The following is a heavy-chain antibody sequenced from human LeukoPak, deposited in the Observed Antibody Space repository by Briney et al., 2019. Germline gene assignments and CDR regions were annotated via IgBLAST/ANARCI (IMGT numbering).Heavy chain of an antibody. CDR3: AKTQTRVV. D-gene: IGHD3-10*01. CDR1: GGSISSSSYY. J-gene: IGHJ6*03. CDR2: IYYSGST. V-gene: IGHV4-39*01. Sequence: PSETLSLTCTVSGGSISSSSYYWGWIRQPPGKGLEWIGSIYYSGSTFYNPSLKSRVTISVDTSKNRFSLKLSSVTATDTAVYYCAKTQTRVVWGKGTTVTVSS.